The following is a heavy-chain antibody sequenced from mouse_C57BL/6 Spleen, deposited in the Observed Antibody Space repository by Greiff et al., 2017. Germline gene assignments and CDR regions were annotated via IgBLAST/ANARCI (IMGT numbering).Heavy chain of an antibody. CDR1: GYAFTNYL. Sequence: VHLVESGAELVRPGTSVKVSCKASGYAFTNYLIEWVKQRPGQGLEWIGVINPGSGGTNYNEKFKGKATLTADKSSSTAYMQLSSLTSEDSAVYFCARYDGLYYAMDYWGQGTSVTVSS. D-gene: IGHD2-3*01. CDR2: INPGSGGT. CDR3: ARYDGLYYAMDY. J-gene: IGHJ4*01. V-gene: IGHV1-54*01.